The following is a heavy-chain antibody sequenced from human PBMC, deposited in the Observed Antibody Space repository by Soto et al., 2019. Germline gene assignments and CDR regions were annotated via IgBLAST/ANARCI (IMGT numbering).Heavy chain of an antibody. CDR1: CGSISSGDYY. J-gene: IGHJ4*02. Sequence: SELLSLTCPVSCGSISSGDYYCSWIRHPPGKFLEWIGYIYYSGSTFYNPSLKNRVTISLDTSKIQFSLKLSSVTAADTAIYYCTRGPRADSSGTGDHWGQGTPVTVSS. D-gene: IGHD1-26*01. CDR2: IYYSGST. CDR3: TRGPRADSSGTGDH. V-gene: IGHV4-30-4*01.